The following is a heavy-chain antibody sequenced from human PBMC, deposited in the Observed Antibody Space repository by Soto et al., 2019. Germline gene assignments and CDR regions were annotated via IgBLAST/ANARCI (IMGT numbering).Heavy chain of an antibody. J-gene: IGHJ5*02. V-gene: IGHV1-18*01. CDR1: GYTFTSYG. Sequence: GAPVKVSCKASGYTFTSYGISWVRQAPGQGLEWMGWISAYNGNTNYAQKLQGRVTMTTDTSTSTACMELRSLRSDDTAVYYCARAVGYCSGGSCPRSYNWFDPWGQGTLVTV. CDR3: ARAVGYCSGGSCPRSYNWFDP. CDR2: ISAYNGNT. D-gene: IGHD2-15*01.